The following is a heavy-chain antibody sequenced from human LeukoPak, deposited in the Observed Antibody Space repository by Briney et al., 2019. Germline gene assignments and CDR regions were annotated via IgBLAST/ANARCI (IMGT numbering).Heavy chain of an antibody. Sequence: SSVKVSCKASGYTFTGYYMHWVRQAPGQGLEWMGRINPNSGGTNYAQKFQGRVTMTRDTSISTAYMELSRLRSDDTAVYYCARVYCSSTSCDRYFDYWGQGTLVTVSS. J-gene: IGHJ4*02. V-gene: IGHV1-2*06. CDR3: ARVYCSSTSCDRYFDY. CDR1: GYTFTGYY. CDR2: INPNSGGT. D-gene: IGHD2-2*01.